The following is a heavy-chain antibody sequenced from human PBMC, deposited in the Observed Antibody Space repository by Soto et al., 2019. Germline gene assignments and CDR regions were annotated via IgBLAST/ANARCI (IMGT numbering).Heavy chain of an antibody. CDR2: LNGGGGTT. CDR3: AKEDWGASRSDDAFDI. J-gene: IGHJ3*02. CDR1: GFSFSSYV. D-gene: IGHD3-16*01. Sequence: EVQLLESGGGLVQPGGSLRLSCAASGFSFSSYVMSWVRLAPGKGLEWVSALNGGGGTTYYADSVKGRFTISRDNSKNTLYLQMNRLRAEDTAIYYCAKEDWGASRSDDAFDIWGQGTMVSVSS. V-gene: IGHV3-23*01.